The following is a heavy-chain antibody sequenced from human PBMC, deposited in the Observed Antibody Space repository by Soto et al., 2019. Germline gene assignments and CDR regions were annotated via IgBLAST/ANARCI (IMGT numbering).Heavy chain of an antibody. V-gene: IGHV3-30-3*01. CDR2: ISYDGSNK. CDR1: GFTFSSYA. CDR3: ARICDSSTSCYAPYYYYGMDV. D-gene: IGHD2-2*01. Sequence: PGGSLRLSCAASGFTFSSYAMHWVRQAPGKGLEWVAVISYDGSNKYYADSVKGRFTIFRDNSKNRLYLQMNSLRAEDTAVYYCARICDSSTSCYAPYYYYGMDVWGQGTTVTVSS. J-gene: IGHJ6*02.